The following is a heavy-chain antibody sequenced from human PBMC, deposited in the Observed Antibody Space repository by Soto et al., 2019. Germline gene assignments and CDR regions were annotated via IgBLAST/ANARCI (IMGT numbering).Heavy chain of an antibody. Sequence: PVGSLRLSCAASGFTFSSYEMNWIRQPPGKGVVWVSDNSSSGSNIYYEESLKGRFTISTDKAKNLFYLKMSTVRAEDTAVYYCAREGVGGTSTFYGIDVWGQGTTVPVSS. CDR1: GFTFSSYE. D-gene: IGHD6-19*01. CDR2: NSSSGSNI. CDR3: AREGVGGTSTFYGIDV. V-gene: IGHV3-48*03. J-gene: IGHJ6*02.